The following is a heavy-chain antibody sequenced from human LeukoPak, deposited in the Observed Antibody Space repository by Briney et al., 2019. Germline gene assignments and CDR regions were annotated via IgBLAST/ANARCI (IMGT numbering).Heavy chain of an antibody. Sequence: SETLSPTCDVSGGSISSGLYSWSWIRQPLGKGLEWIGYIYHTGSTYYNPSLKSRVTISVDTSKNQFSLRLSSVTAADTAVYYCARLQYCSGTSCYWFDPWGQGTLVTVSS. CDR3: ARLQYCSGTSCYWFDP. V-gene: IGHV4-30-2*01. D-gene: IGHD2-2*01. J-gene: IGHJ5*02. CDR2: IYHTGST. CDR1: GGSISSGLYS.